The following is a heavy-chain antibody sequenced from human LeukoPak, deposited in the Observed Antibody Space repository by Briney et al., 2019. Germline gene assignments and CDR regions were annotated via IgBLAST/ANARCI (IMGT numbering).Heavy chain of an antibody. D-gene: IGHD1-14*01. CDR3: ARSGGTSWY. CDR1: GFTFSSYS. CDR2: ISRTSSTI. V-gene: IGHV3-48*01. J-gene: IGHJ4*02. Sequence: GGSLRLSCAASGFTFSSYSMNWVRQAPGKGLEWVSQISRTSSTIYYADSVKGRFTISRDNAKNSLYLQMNSLTGEDTAVYYCARSGGTSWYWGQGTLVTVSS.